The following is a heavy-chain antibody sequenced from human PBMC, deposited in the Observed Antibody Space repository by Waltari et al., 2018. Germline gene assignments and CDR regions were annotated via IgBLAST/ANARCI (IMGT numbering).Heavy chain of an antibody. J-gene: IGHJ4*02. D-gene: IGHD3-16*01. CDR2: ISVFSDT. Sequence: LEWVATISVFSDTHYAHSLRGRFTISRDNSKSTIFLQITSLRVDDTAVYFCAKDYDSSFHYEGDWGQGTLVTVTS. V-gene: IGHV3-23*01. CDR3: AKDYDSSFHYEGD.